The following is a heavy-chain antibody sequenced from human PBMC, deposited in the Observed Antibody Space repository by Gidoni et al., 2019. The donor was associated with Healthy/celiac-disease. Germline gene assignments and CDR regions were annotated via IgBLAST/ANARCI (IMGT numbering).Heavy chain of an antibody. J-gene: IGHJ4*02. CDR1: GFTFGDYA. CDR2: IRSKAYGGTT. V-gene: IGHV3-49*04. Sequence: EVQLVESGGGLVQPGRSLRLSCTASGFTFGDYAMSWVRQAPGKGLEWVGFIRSKAYGGTTEYAASVKGRLTISRDDSKSIAYLQMNSLKTEDTAVYYCTRDQGATVVTWFDYWGQGTLVTVSS. CDR3: TRDQGATVVTWFDY. D-gene: IGHD4-17*01.